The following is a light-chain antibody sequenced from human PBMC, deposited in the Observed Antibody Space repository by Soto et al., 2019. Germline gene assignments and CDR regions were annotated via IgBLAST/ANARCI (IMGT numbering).Light chain of an antibody. CDR1: SSDVGAYNY. CDR3: NSYASSSARV. V-gene: IGLV2-14*01. Sequence: QSALTQPASVSGSPGRSITISCTGTSSDVGAYNYVSWYQQHPGKAPKLIIYEVSNRPSGVSNRFSGSKSGNTASLTISGLQAEDEADYYCNSYASSSARVFGGGTKLTVL. J-gene: IGLJ3*02. CDR2: EVS.